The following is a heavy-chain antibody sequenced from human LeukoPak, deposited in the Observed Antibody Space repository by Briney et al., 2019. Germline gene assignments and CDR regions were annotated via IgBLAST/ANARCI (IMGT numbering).Heavy chain of an antibody. CDR3: ALGTPFQE. CDR1: GGTNSGFY. V-gene: IGHV4-34*08. Sequence: PSETLTLTCAVYGGTNSGFYYTWIRQPPGKGLEWIGEIDHSGDTNYNPSLKSRAIVSVDTSKSQFSLKLTSVTAADAAVYYCALGTPFQEWGQGSLVTVSS. CDR2: IDHSGDT. J-gene: IGHJ1*01.